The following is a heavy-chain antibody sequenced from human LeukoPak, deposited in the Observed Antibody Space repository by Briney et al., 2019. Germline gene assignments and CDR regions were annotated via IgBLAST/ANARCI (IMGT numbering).Heavy chain of an antibody. Sequence: ASVTVSFKASGYTFTGYYMHWVRQAPGQGLGWMGWINPNSVGTNYAQKFQGRVTMTRDTSISTADTELSRLRSDDTAVYYCARPYYDFWSGYYFPHWFDPWGQGTLVTVSS. D-gene: IGHD3-3*01. CDR2: INPNSVGT. J-gene: IGHJ5*02. CDR3: ARPYYDFWSGYYFPHWFDP. CDR1: GYTFTGYY. V-gene: IGHV1-2*02.